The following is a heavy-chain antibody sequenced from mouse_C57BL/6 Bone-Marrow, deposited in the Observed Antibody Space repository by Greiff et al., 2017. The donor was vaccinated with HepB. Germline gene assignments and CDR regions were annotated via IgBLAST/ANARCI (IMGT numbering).Heavy chain of an antibody. V-gene: IGHV5-4*03. J-gene: IGHJ3*01. Sequence: EVKVEESGGGLVKPGGSLKLSCAASGFTFSSYAMSWVRQTPEKRLEWVATISDGGSYTYYPDNVKGRFTISRDNAKNNLYLQMSHLKSEDTAMYYCARGAYYGNYWFAYWGQGTLVTVSA. CDR3: ARGAYYGNYWFAY. CDR2: ISDGGSYT. CDR1: GFTFSSYA. D-gene: IGHD2-10*01.